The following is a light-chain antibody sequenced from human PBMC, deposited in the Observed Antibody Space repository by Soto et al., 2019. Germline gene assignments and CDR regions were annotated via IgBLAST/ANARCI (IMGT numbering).Light chain of an antibody. Sequence: QSVLTQPPSVSAAPRQKVTISCSGTSSNIGNNYVSWYQQLPGTAPKLLIHDDDQRPSGIPDRFSGSKSGTSATLGITGLQTGDEADYYCGTWDSRLIAEVFGRGTKLTVL. CDR1: SSNIGNNY. V-gene: IGLV1-51*01. CDR2: DDD. J-gene: IGLJ3*02. CDR3: GTWDSRLIAEV.